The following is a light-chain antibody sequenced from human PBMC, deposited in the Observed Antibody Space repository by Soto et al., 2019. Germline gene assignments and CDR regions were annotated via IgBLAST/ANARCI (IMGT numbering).Light chain of an antibody. CDR3: QQFNTSPWT. CDR1: QSVSIW. V-gene: IGKV1-5*03. Sequence: DIQMTQSPSTLSASEGDRVTISCRASQSVSIWLAWYQQKPGRAPKLLIYKSSILESGVPSRFSGSGSGTEFTLTISSLQPDDFATSYCQQFNTSPWTFGQGTKVDIK. CDR2: KSS. J-gene: IGKJ1*01.